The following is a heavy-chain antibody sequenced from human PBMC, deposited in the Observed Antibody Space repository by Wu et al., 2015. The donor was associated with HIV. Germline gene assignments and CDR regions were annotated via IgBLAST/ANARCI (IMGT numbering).Heavy chain of an antibody. CDR2: MNPRTGNT. D-gene: IGHD6-19*01. CDR1: GYTFSSYD. CDR3: ARQRAYTSGWYIFDN. V-gene: IGHV1-8*01. Sequence: QVQLVQSGAEVKKPRASVKVSCKASGYTFSSYDINWVRQATGQGLEWMGWMNPRTGNTGYAQKFQGRVTMTRDTSISTANMELSSLRSEDTAVYYCARQRAYTSGWYIFDNWGQGTLVTVSS. J-gene: IGHJ5*02.